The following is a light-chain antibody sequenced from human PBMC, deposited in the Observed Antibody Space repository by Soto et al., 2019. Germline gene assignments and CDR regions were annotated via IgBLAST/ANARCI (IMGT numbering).Light chain of an antibody. CDR1: QSVTSSS. V-gene: IGKV3-20*01. CDR3: HQYGSSQFT. J-gene: IGKJ3*01. Sequence: EIVLTQSPGTLSLSPGERATLSCRASQSVTSSSLAWYQQKPGQTPRLLMYGASSRATGIPDRFNGSGSGTDFTLTISRLEPEDFAVYYCHQYGSSQFTFGPGTKVDIK. CDR2: GAS.